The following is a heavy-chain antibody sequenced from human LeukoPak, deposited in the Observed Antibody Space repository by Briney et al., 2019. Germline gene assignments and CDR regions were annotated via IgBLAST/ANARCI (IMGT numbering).Heavy chain of an antibody. CDR2: IYPGDSDT. J-gene: IGHJ4*02. Sequence: GESLKISCKGSGYSFTSYWIGWVRQMPGKGLEWMGIIYPGDSDTRYSPSFQGQVTISADKSISTAYLQWSSLKASDAAMYYCACVRGDILTGYYYYFDYWGQGTLVTVSS. D-gene: IGHD3-9*01. CDR1: GYSFTSYW. CDR3: ACVRGDILTGYYYYFDY. V-gene: IGHV5-51*01.